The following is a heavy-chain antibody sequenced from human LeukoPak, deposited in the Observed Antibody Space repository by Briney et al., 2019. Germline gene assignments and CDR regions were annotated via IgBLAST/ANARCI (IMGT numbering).Heavy chain of an antibody. Sequence: GGSLRLSCAASGFTFSSYWMSWVRQAPGKGLEWVANIKQDGSEKYYVDSVKGRFTISRDNAKNSLYLQMNSLRAEDTAVYYCARYSSGWYFSLSYYYYMDVWGKGTTVTVSS. CDR1: GFTFSSYW. J-gene: IGHJ6*03. CDR3: ARYSSGWYFSLSYYYYMDV. V-gene: IGHV3-7*01. CDR2: IKQDGSEK. D-gene: IGHD6-19*01.